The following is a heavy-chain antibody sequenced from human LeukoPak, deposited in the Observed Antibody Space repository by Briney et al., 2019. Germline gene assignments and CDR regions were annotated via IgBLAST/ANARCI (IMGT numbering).Heavy chain of an antibody. D-gene: IGHD3-3*01. Sequence: GGSLRLSCAASGFTFSSYWMSWVRQAPGKGLEWVANIKQDGSEKYYVDSVKGRFTISRDNAKNSLYLQMNSLRAEDTAVYYCAAHDYDFWSGHYYHSDYWGQGTLVTVSS. V-gene: IGHV3-7*01. CDR1: GFTFSSYW. CDR3: AAHDYDFWSGHYYHSDY. CDR2: IKQDGSEK. J-gene: IGHJ4*02.